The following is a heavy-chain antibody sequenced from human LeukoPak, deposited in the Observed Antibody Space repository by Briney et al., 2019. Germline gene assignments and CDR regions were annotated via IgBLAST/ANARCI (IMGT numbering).Heavy chain of an antibody. CDR3: ARHGSGSSWFDP. CDR1: GYSFSSYW. V-gene: IGHV5-10-1*01. Sequence: GESLKISCKGSGYSFSSYWIGWVRQMPGKGLEWMGRIDPSDSYTNYSPSFQGHVTMSADKSISTAYLQWSSLKASDTAIYYCARHGSGSSWFDPWGQGTLVTVSS. D-gene: IGHD1-26*01. CDR2: IDPSDSYT. J-gene: IGHJ5*02.